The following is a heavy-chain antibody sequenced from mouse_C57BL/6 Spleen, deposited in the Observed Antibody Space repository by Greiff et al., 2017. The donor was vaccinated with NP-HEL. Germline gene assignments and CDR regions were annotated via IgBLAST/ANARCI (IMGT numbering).Heavy chain of an antibody. CDR1: GFTFSSYA. Sequence: EVMLVESGGGLVKPGGSLKLSCAASGFTFSSYAMSWVRQTPEKRLEWVATISDGGSYTYYPDNVKGRFTISRDNAKNNLYLQMSHLKSEDTAMYYCARSTGPFDYWGQGTTLTVSS. D-gene: IGHD4-1*02. CDR3: ARSTGPFDY. CDR2: ISDGGSYT. J-gene: IGHJ2*01. V-gene: IGHV5-4*03.